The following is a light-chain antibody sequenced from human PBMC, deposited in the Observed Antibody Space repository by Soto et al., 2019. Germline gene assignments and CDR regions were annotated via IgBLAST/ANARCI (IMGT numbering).Light chain of an antibody. CDR2: GAS. CDR1: QSVSSSY. Sequence: EIVLTQSPGTLSLSPGERATLSCRASQSVSSSYLAWYQQKPGQAPRLLIYGASSRATGIPDRFSGSGSGTDFTLTISRLEPEDLAVYYCQQYGRTFGQGNKVEIK. V-gene: IGKV3-20*01. CDR3: QQYGRT. J-gene: IGKJ1*01.